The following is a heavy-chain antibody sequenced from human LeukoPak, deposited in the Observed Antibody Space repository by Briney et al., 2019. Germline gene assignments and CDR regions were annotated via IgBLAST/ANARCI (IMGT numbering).Heavy chain of an antibody. V-gene: IGHV4-59*01. CDR2: IYSGGT. Sequence: SETLSLTCTVSGGSISSYYWSWIRQPPGKGLEWIGYIYSGGTNYNPSLKSRVTISVDTSKNQFSLKLSSVTAADTAVYYCARVDPDSSSTLEVFDYWGQGTLVTVSS. D-gene: IGHD6-6*01. CDR1: GGSISSYY. CDR3: ARVDPDSSSTLEVFDY. J-gene: IGHJ4*02.